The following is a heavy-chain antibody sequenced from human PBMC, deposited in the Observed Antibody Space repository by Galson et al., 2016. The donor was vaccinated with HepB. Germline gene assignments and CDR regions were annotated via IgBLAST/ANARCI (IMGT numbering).Heavy chain of an antibody. CDR3: ARDLTGIYGMDV. D-gene: IGHD1-20*01. Sequence: APGKGLEWVAVISYDGSNKYYADSVKGRFTISRDNSKNTLYLQMNSLRAEDTAVYYCARDLTGIYGMDVWGQGTTVTV. J-gene: IGHJ6*02. CDR2: ISYDGSNK. V-gene: IGHV3-30-3*01.